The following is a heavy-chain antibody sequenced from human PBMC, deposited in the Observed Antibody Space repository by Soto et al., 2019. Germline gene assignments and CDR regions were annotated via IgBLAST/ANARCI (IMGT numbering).Heavy chain of an antibody. Sequence: ASVKVSCKASGYSITYNYMHWVRQAPGKGLEWMGTIDPTGGNRNYAQKFQGRLTMTRDTSTSTVYMELSSLTSDDTAVYYCARVQTWRALAWWFDPSGQGTLLTVSS. CDR1: GYSITYNY. J-gene: IGHJ5*02. V-gene: IGHV1-46*01. CDR3: ARVQTWRALAWWFDP. CDR2: IDPTGGNR. D-gene: IGHD5-12*01.